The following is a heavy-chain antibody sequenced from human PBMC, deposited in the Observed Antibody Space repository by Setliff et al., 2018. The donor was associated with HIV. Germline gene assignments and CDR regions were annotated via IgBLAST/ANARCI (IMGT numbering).Heavy chain of an antibody. V-gene: IGHV1-69*10. J-gene: IGHJ4*02. CDR3: ARSYYGSGSYQGVLDY. Sequence: SVKVSCKASGGTFSSYAISWVRQAPGQGLEWMGGIIPILGIANYAQKFQGRVTITTDESTSTAYMELSSLRSEDTAVYFCARSYYGSGSYQGVLDYWGQGTLVTVSS. CDR1: GGTFSSYA. D-gene: IGHD3-10*01. CDR2: IIPILGIA.